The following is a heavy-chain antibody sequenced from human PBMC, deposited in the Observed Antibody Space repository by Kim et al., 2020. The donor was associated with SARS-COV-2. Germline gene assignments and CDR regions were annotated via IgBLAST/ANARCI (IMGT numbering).Heavy chain of an antibody. D-gene: IGHD6-6*01. CDR2: ISGDGGST. J-gene: IGHJ6*02. Sequence: GGSLRLSCAASGFTFDDYAMHWVRQAPGKGLEWVSLISGDGGSTYYADSVKGRFTISRDNSKNSLYLQMNSLRTEDTALYYCAKGPRAARFWGGPPTRNYYYYYGMDVWGQGTTVTVSS. CDR1: GFTFDDYA. CDR3: AKGPRAARFWGGPPTRNYYYYYGMDV. V-gene: IGHV3-43*02.